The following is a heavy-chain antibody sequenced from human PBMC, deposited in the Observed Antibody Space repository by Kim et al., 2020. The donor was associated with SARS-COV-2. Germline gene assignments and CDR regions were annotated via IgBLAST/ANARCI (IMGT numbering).Heavy chain of an antibody. CDR2: INHSGST. CDR1: GGSFSGSY. CDR3: ARAIAAAGNTPRWRNYYYYGMDV. J-gene: IGHJ6*02. Sequence: SETLSLTCAVYGGSFSGSYWSWIRQPPGKGLEWIGEINHSGSTNYNPSLKSRVTITVDTSKNQFSLKLSSVTAADTAVYYCARAIAAAGNTPRWRNYYYYGMDVWGQGATVTVSS. V-gene: IGHV4-34*01. D-gene: IGHD6-13*01.